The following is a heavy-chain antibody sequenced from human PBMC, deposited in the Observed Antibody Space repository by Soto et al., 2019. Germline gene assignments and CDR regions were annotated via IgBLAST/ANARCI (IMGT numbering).Heavy chain of an antibody. Sequence: HPGGSLRLSCTASGFTFGDYAMSWFRQAPGKGLEWVGFIRSKAYGGTTEYAASVKGRFTISRDDSKSIAYLQMNSLKTEDTAVYYCTRYPNQYCSGGSCPDDDAFDIWGQGTMVTVSS. J-gene: IGHJ3*02. CDR1: GFTFGDYA. CDR3: TRYPNQYCSGGSCPDDDAFDI. D-gene: IGHD2-15*01. CDR2: IRSKAYGGTT. V-gene: IGHV3-49*03.